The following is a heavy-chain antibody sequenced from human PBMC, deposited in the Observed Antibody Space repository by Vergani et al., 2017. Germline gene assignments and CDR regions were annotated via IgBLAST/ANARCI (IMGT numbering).Heavy chain of an antibody. CDR3: ARVLGGYHTVREYYYYYGMDV. CDR2: IYYSGST. CDR1: GGSISSSSYY. D-gene: IGHD3-22*01. J-gene: IGHJ6*02. Sequence: QLQLPESGPGLVKPSETLSLTCTVSGGSISSSSYYWGWIRQPPGKGLEWIGSIYYSGSTYYNPSLKSRVTISVDTSKNQFSLKLSSVTAADTAVYYCARVLGGYHTVREYYYYYGMDVWGQGTTVTVSS. V-gene: IGHV4-39*01.